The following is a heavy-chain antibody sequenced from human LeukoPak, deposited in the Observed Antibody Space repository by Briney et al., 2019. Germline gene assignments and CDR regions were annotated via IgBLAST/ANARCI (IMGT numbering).Heavy chain of an antibody. CDR1: GYTFTSYY. J-gene: IGHJ4*02. V-gene: IGHV1-46*01. Sequence: ASVKVSCKASGYTFTSYYMYWVRQAPGQGLEWMGIINPNRGSTSYAQKFQGRVTITADESTSTAYMELSSLRSEDTAVYYCARDLGSTSCYWGQGTLVTVSS. CDR2: INPNRGST. D-gene: IGHD2-2*01. CDR3: ARDLGSTSCY.